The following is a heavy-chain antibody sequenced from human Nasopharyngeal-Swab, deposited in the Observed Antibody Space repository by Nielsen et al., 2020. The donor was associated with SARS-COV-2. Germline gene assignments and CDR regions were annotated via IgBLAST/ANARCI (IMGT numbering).Heavy chain of an antibody. CDR2: IIPIFGTA. J-gene: IGHJ4*02. V-gene: IGHV1-69*06. D-gene: IGHD3-10*01. CDR1: GYTFTSYG. Sequence: SVKVSCKASGYTFTSYGISWVRQAPGQGLEWMGGIIPIFGTANYAQKFQGRVTITADKSTSTAYMELSSLRSEDTAVYYCARSYYGSGRFDYWGQGTLVTVSS. CDR3: ARSYYGSGRFDY.